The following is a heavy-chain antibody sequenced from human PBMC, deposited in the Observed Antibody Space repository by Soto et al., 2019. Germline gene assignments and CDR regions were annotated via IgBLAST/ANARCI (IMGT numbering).Heavy chain of an antibody. CDR2: ITEGGTT. CDR3: ARGEDAMLSQNFDY. D-gene: IGHD2-8*01. J-gene: IGHJ4*02. Sequence: SETLSLTCAVHGDSFSGYFWTWIRQPPGKGLEWIAEITEGGTTNYSPSLKSRVSIAVDSSKRQFSLTLSSVTAADTAMYYCARGEDAMLSQNFDYWSQGSLVTVSS. CDR1: GDSFSGYF. V-gene: IGHV4-34*01.